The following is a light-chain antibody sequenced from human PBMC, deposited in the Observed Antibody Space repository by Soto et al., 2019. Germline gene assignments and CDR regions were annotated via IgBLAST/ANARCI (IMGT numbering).Light chain of an antibody. CDR1: QSVGSN. V-gene: IGKV3-15*01. CDR2: GAS. Sequence: EIVMTQSPATLSVSPGERATLSCRASQSVGSNLAWYQQKPGQAPRLLIYGASTRATGIPARFSGSGSGTEFTLTISSLHSEDFAIYFCQQYNNWPPDRTFGQGTNIEIK. CDR3: QQYNNWPPDRT. J-gene: IGKJ1*01.